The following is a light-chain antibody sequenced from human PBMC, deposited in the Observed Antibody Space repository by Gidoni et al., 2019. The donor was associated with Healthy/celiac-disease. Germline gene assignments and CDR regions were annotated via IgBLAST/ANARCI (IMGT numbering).Light chain of an antibody. J-gene: IGKJ4*01. CDR3: QQYET. CDR2: GAS. V-gene: IGKV3-20*01. Sequence: IVLTQSPGTLSLSPGESSTLSCRASQSVSSSYLAWYQQKPGHAPRLLIYGASSRATGIPARFSGSGSGTDFTLTISRLETEDFEGYYCQQYETFXGXTKVEIK. CDR1: QSVSSSY.